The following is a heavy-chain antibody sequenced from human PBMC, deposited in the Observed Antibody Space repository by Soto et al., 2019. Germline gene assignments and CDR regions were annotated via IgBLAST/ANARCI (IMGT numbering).Heavy chain of an antibody. D-gene: IGHD6-13*01. J-gene: IGHJ4*02. V-gene: IGHV3-11*01. CDR2: ISGSASTI. CDR3: ARLGSIAAAGTPDY. Sequence: GGSLRLSCAASGSTFSDYYMSWFRQAPGKGLEWVSYISGSASTIHDADSVKGRFTISRDNAKNSLYLQMNSLRAEDTALYYCARLGSIAAAGTPDYWGQGTLVTVSS. CDR1: GSTFSDYY.